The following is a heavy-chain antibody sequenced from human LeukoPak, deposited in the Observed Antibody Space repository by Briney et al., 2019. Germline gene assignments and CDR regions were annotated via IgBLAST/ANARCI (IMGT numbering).Heavy chain of an antibody. D-gene: IGHD5-18*01. Sequence: GGSLRLSCAASGFTFSSYSMNWVRQAPGKGLEWVSYISGSGSTIYYAGSVKGRFTISRDNAKNSLYLQMNSLRAEDTAVYYCARDIQRWAFDIWGQGTMVTVSS. V-gene: IGHV3-48*04. CDR1: GFTFSSYS. J-gene: IGHJ3*02. CDR2: ISGSGSTI. CDR3: ARDIQRWAFDI.